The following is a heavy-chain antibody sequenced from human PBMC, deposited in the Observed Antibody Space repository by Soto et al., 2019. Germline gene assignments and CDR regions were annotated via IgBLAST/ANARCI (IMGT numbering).Heavy chain of an antibody. CDR3: ARGQLYLDCSSTSCSDY. CDR2: INHSGST. Sequence: SETLSLTCAVYGGSFSGYYWSWIRQPPGKGLEWIGEINHSGSTNYNPSLKSRVTISVDTSKNQFSLKLSSVTAADTAVYYCARGQLYLDCSSTSCSDYWGQGTLVTVSS. V-gene: IGHV4-34*01. D-gene: IGHD2-2*01. CDR1: GGSFSGYY. J-gene: IGHJ4*02.